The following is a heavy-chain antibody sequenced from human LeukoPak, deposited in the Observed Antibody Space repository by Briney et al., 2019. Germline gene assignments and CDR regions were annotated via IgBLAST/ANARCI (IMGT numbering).Heavy chain of an antibody. J-gene: IGHJ4*02. D-gene: IGHD6-13*01. Sequence: PSETLSLTCAVYGGSFSGYYWSWIRQPPGKGLEWIGEINHSGSTNYNPSLKSRVTISVDTSKDQFSLKLSSVTAADTAVYYCAGRGIAAAGPIIDYWGQGTLVTVSS. CDR3: AGRGIAAAGPIIDY. CDR2: INHSGST. V-gene: IGHV4-34*01. CDR1: GGSFSGYY.